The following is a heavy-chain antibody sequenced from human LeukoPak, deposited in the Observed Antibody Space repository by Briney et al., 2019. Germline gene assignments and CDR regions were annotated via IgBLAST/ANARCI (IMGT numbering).Heavy chain of an antibody. CDR1: GFTFDDYA. D-gene: IGHD6-13*01. Sequence: GGSLRLSCAASGFTFDDYAMHWVRQAPGKGLEWVSLISGDGGSTYYADSVKGRFTISRDNSKNSLYPQMNSLRTEDTALYYCAKDTRIAAAGNYYYGMDVWGQGTTVTVSS. CDR3: AKDTRIAAAGNYYYGMDV. CDR2: ISGDGGST. V-gene: IGHV3-43*02. J-gene: IGHJ6*02.